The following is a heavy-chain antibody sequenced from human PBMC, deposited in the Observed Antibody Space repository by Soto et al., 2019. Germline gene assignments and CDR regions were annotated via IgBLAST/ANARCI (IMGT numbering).Heavy chain of an antibody. Sequence: PGGSLRLSCAASGFTVSSNYMSWVRQAPGKGLEWVSVIYSGGSTYYADSVKGRFTISRDNSKNTLYLQMNSLRAEDTAVYYCARDLNVVVVAAGELGYAFDIWGQGTMVTVSS. V-gene: IGHV3-66*01. J-gene: IGHJ3*02. CDR3: ARDLNVVVVAAGELGYAFDI. D-gene: IGHD2-15*01. CDR2: IYSGGST. CDR1: GFTVSSNY.